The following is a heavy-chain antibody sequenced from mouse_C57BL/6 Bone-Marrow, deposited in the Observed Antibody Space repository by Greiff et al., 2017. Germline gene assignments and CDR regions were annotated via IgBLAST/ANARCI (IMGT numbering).Heavy chain of an antibody. Sequence: EVMLVESGGGLVQPGGSLKLSCAASGFTFSDYYMYWVRQTPEKRLEWVAYISNGGGSTYYPDTVKGRFTISRDTAKNTLYLQMSRLKSEDTAMYYCARHDGYYVRYAMDYWGQGTSVTVSS. CDR1: GFTFSDYY. J-gene: IGHJ4*01. CDR3: ARHDGYYVRYAMDY. CDR2: ISNGGGST. V-gene: IGHV5-12*01. D-gene: IGHD2-3*01.